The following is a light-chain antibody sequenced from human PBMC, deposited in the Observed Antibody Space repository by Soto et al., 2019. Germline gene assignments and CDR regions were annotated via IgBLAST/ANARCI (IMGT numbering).Light chain of an antibody. CDR3: AAWDDSLLGM. V-gene: IGLV1-44*01. CDR1: TSHIGSNS. Sequence: QSVLTQPPSASGAPGQRVTISCSGSTSHIGSNSVNWYQQVPGTAPRLLIYGSNQRPSGVPDRFSASNSGTSDSLVISGLQSEDDASYYCAAWDDSLLGMFGGGTKLT. J-gene: IGLJ3*02. CDR2: GSN.